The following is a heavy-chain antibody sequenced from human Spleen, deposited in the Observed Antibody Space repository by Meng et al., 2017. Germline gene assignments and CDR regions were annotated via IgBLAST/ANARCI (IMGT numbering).Heavy chain of an antibody. Sequence: ASVKVSCKASGYTFTSSDINWVRQATGQGLEWMGWMNPNSGNTGYAQKFQGRVTITRNTSISTAYMELSSLTSDDTAVYYCARGPVVGEGWFDPWGQGTRVTVSS. J-gene: IGHJ5*02. CDR3: ARGPVVGEGWFDP. V-gene: IGHV1-8*01. CDR1: GYTFTSSD. CDR2: MNPNSGNT. D-gene: IGHD2-15*01.